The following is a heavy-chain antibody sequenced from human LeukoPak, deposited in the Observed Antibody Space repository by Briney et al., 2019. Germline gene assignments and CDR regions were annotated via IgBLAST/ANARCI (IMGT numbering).Heavy chain of an antibody. CDR1: GYTFTAYS. V-gene: IGHV1-2*02. CDR3: ASGDYGDPPLNY. Sequence: ASVKVSCKASGYTFTAYSLHLVRQAPGQGLEWMGWINPNSGGTNYAQKFQGRVTMTRDTSISTAYMELSRLRSDDTAVYYCASGDYGDPPLNYWGQGTLVTVSS. D-gene: IGHD4/OR15-4a*01. CDR2: INPNSGGT. J-gene: IGHJ4*02.